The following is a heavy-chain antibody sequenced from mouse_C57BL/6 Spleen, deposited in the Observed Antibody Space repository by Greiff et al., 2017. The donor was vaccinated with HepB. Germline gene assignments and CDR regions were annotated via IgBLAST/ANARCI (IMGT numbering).Heavy chain of an antibody. J-gene: IGHJ4*01. CDR3: SRGSMVTSAGYAMDY. Sequence: QVQLQQPGAELVKPGASVKLSCKASGYTFTSYWMHWVKQRPGQGLEWIGMIHPNSGSTNYNEKFKSKATLTVDKSSSTAYMQLSSLTSEDSAVYYCSRGSMVTSAGYAMDYWGQGTSVTVSS. CDR1: GYTFTSYW. D-gene: IGHD2-2*01. V-gene: IGHV1-64*01. CDR2: IHPNSGST.